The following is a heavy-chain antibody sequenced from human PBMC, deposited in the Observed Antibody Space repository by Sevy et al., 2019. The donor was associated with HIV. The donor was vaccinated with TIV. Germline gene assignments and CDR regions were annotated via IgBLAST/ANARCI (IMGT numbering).Heavy chain of an antibody. V-gene: IGHV3-74*01. Sequence: GGSLRLSCTASGFTFSIFWMHWVRQAPGKGLVWVSHINSDGRSTTYADSVKGRFTISRDNAKNTLYLQMNSLRDEDTAVYFCARYKIYGMDVWGQGTTVTVSS. CDR3: ARYKIYGMDV. D-gene: IGHD5-18*01. CDR1: GFTFSIFW. CDR2: INSDGRST. J-gene: IGHJ6*02.